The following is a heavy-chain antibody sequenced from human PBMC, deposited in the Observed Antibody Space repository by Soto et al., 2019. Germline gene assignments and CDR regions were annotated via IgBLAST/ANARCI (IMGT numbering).Heavy chain of an antibody. Sequence: EVQLVESGGGLVQPGRSLRLSCAASGFTFDDYAMHWVRQAPGKGLEWVSGISWNSGSIGYADSVKGRFTISRDNAKNSLYLQMNSLRAEDTALYYCAKEAAGVGYSGYDPRGSFDYWGQGTLVTVSS. CDR3: AKEAAGVGYSGYDPRGSFDY. J-gene: IGHJ4*02. CDR1: GFTFDDYA. D-gene: IGHD5-12*01. CDR2: ISWNSGSI. V-gene: IGHV3-9*01.